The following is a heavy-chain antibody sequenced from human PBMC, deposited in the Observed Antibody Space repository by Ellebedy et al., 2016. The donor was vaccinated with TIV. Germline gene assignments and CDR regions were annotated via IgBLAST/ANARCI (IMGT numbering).Heavy chain of an antibody. J-gene: IGHJ4*02. Sequence: GGSLRLSCAASGFTFSSLAMSWVRQAPAKGLEWVSTFSGSGGSTYYADSVKGRFTVSRDNSRNTLYLQMNSLRAEDTAVYYCAKDAHRRDGKNYKFDYWGQGTLVTVSS. CDR2: FSGSGGST. D-gene: IGHD5-24*01. CDR1: GFTFSSLA. V-gene: IGHV3-23*01. CDR3: AKDAHRRDGKNYKFDY.